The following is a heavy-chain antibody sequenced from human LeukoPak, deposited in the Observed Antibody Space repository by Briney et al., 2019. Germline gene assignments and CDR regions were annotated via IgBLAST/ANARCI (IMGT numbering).Heavy chain of an antibody. Sequence: PGGSLRLSCAASGFTFSSYGMNWVRQAPGKGLEWVSYISSSSTHIYYADSVKGRFTISRDNARNSLYLQMNSLTAEDTALYFCARDDGSGSGEYWGQGTLVTVSS. V-gene: IGHV3-21*04. D-gene: IGHD3-10*01. CDR1: GFTFSSYG. CDR2: ISSSSTHI. J-gene: IGHJ4*02. CDR3: ARDDGSGSGEY.